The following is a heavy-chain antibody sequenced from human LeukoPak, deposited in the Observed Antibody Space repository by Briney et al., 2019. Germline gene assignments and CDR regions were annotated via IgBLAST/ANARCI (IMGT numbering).Heavy chain of an antibody. V-gene: IGHV4-34*01. CDR2: INHSGST. J-gene: IGHJ3*02. D-gene: IGHD3-16*01. CDR3: ARDGSYDKDALDI. CDR1: GGSFSGYY. Sequence: PSETLSLTCAVYGGSFSGYYWSWIRQPPGKGLEWIGEINHSGSTNYNPSLKSRVTISVDTSKNQFSLKLSSVTAADTAVYYCARDGSYDKDALDIWGQGTMVTVSS.